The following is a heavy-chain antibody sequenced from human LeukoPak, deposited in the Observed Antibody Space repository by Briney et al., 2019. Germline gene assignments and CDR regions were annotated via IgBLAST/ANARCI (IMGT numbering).Heavy chain of an antibody. CDR2: IYYTGNT. CDR1: GASISGSGYY. Sequence: SETLSLTCAVPGASISGSGYYLGWIRQSPGKGLEWIGNIYYTGNTYYNASLQSRVTISIDTSENQFSLRLNSVTAADTAMYYCVKSGGYGLIGYWGPGTLVTVSS. D-gene: IGHD1-26*01. CDR3: VKSGGYGLIGY. V-gene: IGHV4-39*01. J-gene: IGHJ4*02.